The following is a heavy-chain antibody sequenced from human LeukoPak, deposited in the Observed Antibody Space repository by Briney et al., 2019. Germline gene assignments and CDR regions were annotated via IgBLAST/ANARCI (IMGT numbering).Heavy chain of an antibody. CDR1: GFTFSSFG. CDR2: IRYDESKT. Sequence: PGGSLRLSCAASGFTFSSFGMHWVRQAPGEGLEWVAFIRYDESKTFYADSVKGRFTISRDNSKNTVYLQMNSLRAEDRAVYYCTRSDCSGGGCYSVRAFDIWGQGTMVAVSS. J-gene: IGHJ3*02. D-gene: IGHD2-15*01. V-gene: IGHV3-30*02. CDR3: TRSDCSGGGCYSVRAFDI.